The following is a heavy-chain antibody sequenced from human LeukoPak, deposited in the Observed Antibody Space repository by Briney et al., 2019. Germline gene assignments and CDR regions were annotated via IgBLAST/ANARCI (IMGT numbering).Heavy chain of an antibody. CDR2: IIPILGIA. D-gene: IGHD3-10*01. CDR3: ARVYGSGSYHHYYYYGMDV. Sequence: GASVKVSCKASGGTFSSYAISWVRQAPGQGLEWMGRIIPILGIANYAQKFQGRVTITADKSTSTAYMELSSLRSEDTAVYYCARVYGSGSYHHYYYYGMDVWGQGTTVTVSS. J-gene: IGHJ6*02. V-gene: IGHV1-69*04. CDR1: GGTFSSYA.